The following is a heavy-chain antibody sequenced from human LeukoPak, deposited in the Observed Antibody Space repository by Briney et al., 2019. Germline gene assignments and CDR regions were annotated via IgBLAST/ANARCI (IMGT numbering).Heavy chain of an antibody. J-gene: IGHJ1*01. CDR3: ARDHSSSWYGEYFQH. V-gene: IGHV1-46*01. Sequence: ASVKVSCKASGYTFTSYYMHWVRQAPGQGLEWMGIINPSGGSTSYAQKFQGRVTMTRDTSTSTVYMELSSLRSEDTAVYYCARDHSSSWYGEYFQHWGQGTLVTVSS. CDR2: INPSGGST. CDR1: GYTFTSYY. D-gene: IGHD6-13*01.